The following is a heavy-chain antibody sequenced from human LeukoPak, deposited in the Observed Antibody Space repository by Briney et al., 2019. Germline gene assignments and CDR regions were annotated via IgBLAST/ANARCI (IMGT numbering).Heavy chain of an antibody. Sequence: GGSLRLSCAASGRYWMHWVRQAPGKGLEWVGRIKSKTDGGTTDYAAPVKGRFTISRDDSKNTLYLQMNSLKTEDTAVYYCTTDPGIDDYWGQGTLVTVSS. CDR2: IKSKTDGGTT. CDR3: TTDPGIDDY. CDR1: GRYW. J-gene: IGHJ4*02. V-gene: IGHV3-15*07. D-gene: IGHD6-13*01.